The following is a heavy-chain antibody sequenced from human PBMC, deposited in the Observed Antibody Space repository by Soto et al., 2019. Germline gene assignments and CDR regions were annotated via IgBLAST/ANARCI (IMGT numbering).Heavy chain of an antibody. V-gene: IGHV1-2*02. CDR3: ARDLRNYSLQHYYYYAMDV. Sequence: QVQLVQSGAEVKEPGASVRLSCKASGYNFNDFYIYWVRQAPGLGLECMGWINPHGGGTSYEEQFRGRVTFTRDTSLSTAYMEVSRLSSDETAVYYCARDLRNYSLQHYYYYAMDVWGQGTTVTVSS. CDR1: GYNFNDFY. J-gene: IGHJ6*02. CDR2: INPHGGGT. D-gene: IGHD2-21*01.